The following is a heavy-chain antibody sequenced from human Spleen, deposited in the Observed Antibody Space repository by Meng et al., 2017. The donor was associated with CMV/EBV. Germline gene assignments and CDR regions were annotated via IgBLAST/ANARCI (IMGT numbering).Heavy chain of an antibody. V-gene: IGHV1-8*01. CDR2: MNPNSGNT. CDR1: GYTFTSYD. J-gene: IGHJ5*02. CDR3: ARGYSSGSSCPVCDP. D-gene: IGHD2-15*01. Sequence: AEVKKPGASVKVSCTASGYTFTSYDINWVRQATGQGLEWMGCMNPNSGNTGYAQKFQGRVTMTRNTSISTAYMELSSLRSEDTAVYYCARGYSSGSSCPVCDPWCQGPLVTVSS.